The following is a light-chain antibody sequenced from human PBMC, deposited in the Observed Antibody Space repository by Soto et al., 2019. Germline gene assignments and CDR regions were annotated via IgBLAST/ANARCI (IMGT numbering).Light chain of an antibody. CDR3: QRYGSSPLT. CDR1: QSVSSSY. V-gene: IGKV3-20*01. CDR2: GAS. J-gene: IGKJ4*01. Sequence: EVVMTQSPASLSASPGERVTLSCRSSQSVSSSYLAWYQQKPGQAPRLLIYGASTRASGIPDRFSGSGSGTDFTLTISRLEPEDLAVYYCQRYGSSPLTFGGGTKVDIK.